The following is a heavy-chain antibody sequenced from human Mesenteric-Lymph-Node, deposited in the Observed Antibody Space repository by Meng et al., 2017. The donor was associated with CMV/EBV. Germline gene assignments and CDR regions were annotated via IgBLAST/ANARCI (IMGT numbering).Heavy chain of an antibody. V-gene: IGHV4-38-2*02. CDR1: GYSITSGHY. Sequence: GSLRLSCSVSGYSITSGHYWGWLRQSPGKGLEWIGTMDHSGTSYNNPSLKSRVTIFLHTSKNQFSLDLSSVTATDTAVYFCARGLRDSGDYVGGFYYFDYWSQGTLVTVSS. CDR2: MDHSGTS. CDR3: ARGLRDSGDYVGGFYYFDY. J-gene: IGHJ4*02. D-gene: IGHD4-17*01.